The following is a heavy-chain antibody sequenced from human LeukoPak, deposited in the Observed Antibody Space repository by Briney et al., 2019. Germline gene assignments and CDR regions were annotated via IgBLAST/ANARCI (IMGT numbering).Heavy chain of an antibody. CDR1: GGSIRSYY. J-gene: IGHJ1*01. D-gene: IGHD3-3*01. V-gene: IGHV4-59*01. CDR2: IYYSGST. CDR3: ARGAYDFWSGYPSEYFHH. Sequence: SVTLSLPCTVSGGSIRSYYWRWVRQPPGKGLEWMGYIYYSGSTNHNPSLTSRATISVDTSKNQFSLKLSSVTAAGTAVYYCARGAYDFWSGYPSEYFHHWGQGPLVTVSS.